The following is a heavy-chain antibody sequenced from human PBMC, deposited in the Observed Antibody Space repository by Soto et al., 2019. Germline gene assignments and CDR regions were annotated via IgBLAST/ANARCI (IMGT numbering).Heavy chain of an antibody. CDR3: ARGGGVNIDYYYGMDV. Sequence: SVKVSCKASGGTFSSYAISWVRQAPGQGLEWMGGIIPIFGTANYAQKFQGRVTITADESTSTAYMELSSLRSEDTAVYYCARGGGVNIDYYYGMDVWGQGTTVTVSS. D-gene: IGHD5-12*01. CDR1: GGTFSSYA. CDR2: IIPIFGTA. V-gene: IGHV1-69*13. J-gene: IGHJ6*02.